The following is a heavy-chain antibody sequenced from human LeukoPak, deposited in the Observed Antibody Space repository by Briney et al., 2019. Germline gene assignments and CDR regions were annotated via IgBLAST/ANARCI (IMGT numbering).Heavy chain of an antibody. CDR2: IYYSGST. D-gene: IGHD3-22*01. CDR1: GGSVSSGSYY. V-gene: IGHV4-61*01. CDR3: ATSYYYDSSGYYYGFDY. Sequence: SATLSLTCTVSGGSVSSGSYYWSWIRQPPGKGLEWIGYIYYSGSTNYNPSLKSRVTISVDTSKNQCSLKLSSVTAADTAVYYCATSYYYDSSGYYYGFDYWGQGTLVTVSS. J-gene: IGHJ4*02.